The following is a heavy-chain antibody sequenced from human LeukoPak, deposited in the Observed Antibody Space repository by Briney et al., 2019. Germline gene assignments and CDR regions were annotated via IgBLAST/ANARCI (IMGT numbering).Heavy chain of an antibody. Sequence: PGGSLRLSCAASGVTVSSNYMSWGRQAPGKGLEWVSVIYIEGSTYYADSVKGRFTISRDNSKNTLYLQMNSLRAEDTAVYYCARFRLRLGELSLGDAFDIWGQGTMVTVSS. V-gene: IGHV3-66*01. CDR3: ARFRLRLGELSLGDAFDI. J-gene: IGHJ3*02. CDR1: GVTVSSNY. D-gene: IGHD3-16*02. CDR2: IYIEGST.